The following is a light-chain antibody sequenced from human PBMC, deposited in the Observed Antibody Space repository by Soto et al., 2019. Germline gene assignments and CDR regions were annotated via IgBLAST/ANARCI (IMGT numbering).Light chain of an antibody. J-gene: IGKJ1*01. V-gene: IGKV1-5*03. CDR3: QQYNGT. CDR2: KAS. CDR1: QSISSW. Sequence: DIQMTQSPSTLSASVGDRVTITCRASQSISSWLAWYQQKPGKAPKLLIYKASSLESGVPSRFSGSGSGTEFTLTISSRQPDDFATYYCQQYNGTFGQGTKVEIK.